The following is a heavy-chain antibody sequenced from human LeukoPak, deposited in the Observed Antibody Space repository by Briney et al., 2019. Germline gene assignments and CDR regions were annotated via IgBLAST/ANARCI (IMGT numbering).Heavy chain of an antibody. J-gene: IGHJ4*02. V-gene: IGHV1-18*01. CDR3: ARSPKMFGELLFTFDY. CDR2: ISAYNGNT. Sequence: ASVKVSCKASGYTFTSYGISWVRQAPGQGLEWMGWISAYNGNTNYAQKLQGRVTMTTDTSTSTAYMELSSLRSEDTAVYYCARSPKMFGELLFTFDYWGQGTLVTVSS. CDR1: GYTFTSYG. D-gene: IGHD3-10*02.